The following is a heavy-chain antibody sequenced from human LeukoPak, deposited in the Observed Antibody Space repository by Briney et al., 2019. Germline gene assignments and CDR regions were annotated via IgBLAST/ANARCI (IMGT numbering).Heavy chain of an antibody. CDR1: GGTFSSYA. CDR3: ARDRSGYYDILNPLDY. Sequence: ASVKVSCKASGGTFSSYAISWVRQAPGQGLEWMGRIIPILGIANYAQNFQGRVTITADNSTSTAYMELSSLRSEDTAVYYCARDRSGYYDILNPLDYWGQGTLVTVSS. V-gene: IGHV1-69*04. J-gene: IGHJ4*02. D-gene: IGHD3-9*01. CDR2: IIPILGIA.